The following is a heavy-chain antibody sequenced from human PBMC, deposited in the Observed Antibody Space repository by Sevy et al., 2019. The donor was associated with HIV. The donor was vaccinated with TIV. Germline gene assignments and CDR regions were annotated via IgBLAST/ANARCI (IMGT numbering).Heavy chain of an antibody. CDR2: ITTRRSTV. V-gene: IGHV3-48*02. CDR1: GFSLSDYN. D-gene: IGHD2-21*02. Sequence: GGSLRFSCAASGFSLSDYNMAWVRQTPGKGLEWISYITTRRSTVYYADSVKGRFTISRDNAKNSLYLQMNSLRDEDTAIFYCAREMVGTTTFDYWGQGTLVTVSS. J-gene: IGHJ4*02. CDR3: AREMVGTTTFDY.